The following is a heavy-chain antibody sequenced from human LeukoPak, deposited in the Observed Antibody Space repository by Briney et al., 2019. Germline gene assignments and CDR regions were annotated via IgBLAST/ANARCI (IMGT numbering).Heavy chain of an antibody. V-gene: IGHV1-2*02. CDR3: ARDPLHYDFWSGYEAAEYFQH. Sequence: ASVKVSCKASGYTFTGYYMHWVRQAPGQGLEWMGWINPNSGGTNYAQKFQGRVTMTRDTSTSTVYIELSSLRSEDTAVYYCARDPLHYDFWSGYEAAEYFQHWGQGTLVTVSS. CDR2: INPNSGGT. J-gene: IGHJ1*01. D-gene: IGHD3-3*01. CDR1: GYTFTGYY.